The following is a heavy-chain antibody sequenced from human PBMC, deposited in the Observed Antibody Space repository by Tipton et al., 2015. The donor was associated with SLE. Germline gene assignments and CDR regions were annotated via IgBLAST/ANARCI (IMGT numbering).Heavy chain of an antibody. D-gene: IGHD3-16*01. CDR3: ARAIGANFFNF. CDR1: GGSITSGNW. J-gene: IGHJ4*02. CDR2: IFHSGNT. Sequence: TLSLTCAVSGGSITSGNWWTWVRQTPGKGLEWIGEIFHSGNTNYNPSLKSRVIMSVDKSKNQFSLKLRSVTAADTAVYYCARAIGANFFNFWGQGTLVTVSS. V-gene: IGHV4-4*02.